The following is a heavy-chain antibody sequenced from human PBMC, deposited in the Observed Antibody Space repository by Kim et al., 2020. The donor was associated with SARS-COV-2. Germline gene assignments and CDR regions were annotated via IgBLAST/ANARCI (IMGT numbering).Heavy chain of an antibody. D-gene: IGHD3-3*01. CDR2: INPNSGGT. CDR1: GYTFTNYY. CDR3: VRESSRFLDWIVEY. V-gene: IGHV1-2*02. Sequence: ASVKVSCKASGYTFTNYYIHWARQAPGQGLEWMAWINPNSGGTHYGKKFKDRAILSRDTSINTIYMELTRLTSEETAVDYCVRESSRFLDWIVEYWGRG. J-gene: IGHJ4*02.